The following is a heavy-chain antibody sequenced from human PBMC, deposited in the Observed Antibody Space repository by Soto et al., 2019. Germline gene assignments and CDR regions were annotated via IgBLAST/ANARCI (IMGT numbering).Heavy chain of an antibody. D-gene: IGHD3-22*01. V-gene: IGHV3-74*01. CDR3: AKGAYEFDY. CDR2: INSDGGGT. Sequence: EVQLVESGGDLVQPGGSLRLSCAASGFTFSSYWMHWVRQVPGKGLVWVSRINSDGGGTNYADSVKGRFTISRDNAKNTMYLQMDSLRAEDTAVYYCAKGAYEFDYWGQGTLVTVSS. J-gene: IGHJ4*02. CDR1: GFTFSSYW.